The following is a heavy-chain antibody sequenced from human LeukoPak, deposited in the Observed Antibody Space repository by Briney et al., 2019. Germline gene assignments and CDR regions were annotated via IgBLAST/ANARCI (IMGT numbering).Heavy chain of an antibody. Sequence: SETLSLTCTVSGGSISSSSYYWGWIRQPPGKGLEWIVSIYYSGSTYYNPSLKSRVTISVDTSKNQFPLKLSSVTAADTAVYYCARQQSAGALDYWGQGTLVTVSS. CDR3: ARQQSAGALDY. CDR2: IYYSGST. CDR1: GGSISSSSYY. D-gene: IGHD3-10*01. V-gene: IGHV4-39*01. J-gene: IGHJ4*02.